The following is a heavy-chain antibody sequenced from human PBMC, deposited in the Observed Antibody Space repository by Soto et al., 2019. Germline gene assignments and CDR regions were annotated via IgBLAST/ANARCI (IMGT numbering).Heavy chain of an antibody. Sequence: GGSLRLSCAASGFTFSSYDMHWVRQATGKGLEWVSAIGTAGDTYYPGSVKGRFTISRENAKNSLYLQMNSLRAGDTAVYYCANLIAAAGISSYYYRMDVWGQGTTVTVSS. D-gene: IGHD6-13*01. CDR2: IGTAGDT. CDR1: GFTFSSYD. V-gene: IGHV3-13*01. CDR3: ANLIAAAGISSYYYRMDV. J-gene: IGHJ6*02.